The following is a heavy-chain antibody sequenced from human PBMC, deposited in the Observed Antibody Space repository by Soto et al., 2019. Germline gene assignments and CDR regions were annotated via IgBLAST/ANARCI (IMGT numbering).Heavy chain of an antibody. Sequence: GGSLRLSCAASGFTFSTYWMHWVRQAPGKGLVWVSRIKSDGSTTNYADSVKGRFTISRDNAKNTLYLQMNSLRAEDTAVYYCKTGTTNDFDIWGQGTMVTVSS. D-gene: IGHD1-1*01. CDR2: IKSDGSTT. V-gene: IGHV3-74*01. CDR3: KTGTTNDFDI. CDR1: GFTFSTYW. J-gene: IGHJ3*02.